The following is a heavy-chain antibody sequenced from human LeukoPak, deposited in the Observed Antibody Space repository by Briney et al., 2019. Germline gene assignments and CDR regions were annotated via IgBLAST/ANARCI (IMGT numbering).Heavy chain of an antibody. V-gene: IGHV3-23*01. Sequence: PGGSLRLSCAVSGFTFSNYAMSWVRQAPGKGLEWISDISGSGGSTYYADSVKGRFTISRDNSKNTLYLQMNSLRAEDTAVYYCANNRKDHGGNWRQGTLVTVSS. CDR2: ISGSGGST. D-gene: IGHD4/OR15-4a*01. CDR1: GFTFSNYA. J-gene: IGHJ4*02. CDR3: ANNRKDHGGN.